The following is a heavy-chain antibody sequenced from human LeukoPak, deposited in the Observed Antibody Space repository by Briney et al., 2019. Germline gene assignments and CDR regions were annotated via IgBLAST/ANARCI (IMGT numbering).Heavy chain of an antibody. CDR1: GGSISSSNW. V-gene: IGHV4-4*02. Sequence: SGTLSLTCAVSGGSISSSNWWSWVRQPPGKGLEWIGEIYHSGSTNYSPSLKSRVTISVDKSKNQFSLKLSSVTAADTAVYYCARVSYYDSSGYFNRKNWFDPWGQGTLVTVSS. J-gene: IGHJ5*02. D-gene: IGHD3-22*01. CDR2: IYHSGST. CDR3: ARVSYYDSSGYFNRKNWFDP.